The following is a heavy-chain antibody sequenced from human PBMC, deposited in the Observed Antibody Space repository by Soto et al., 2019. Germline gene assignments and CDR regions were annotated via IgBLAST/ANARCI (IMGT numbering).Heavy chain of an antibody. D-gene: IGHD2-2*01. CDR2: ISSSSSYT. CDR1: GFTFSDYY. J-gene: IGHJ6*02. V-gene: IGHV3-11*06. Sequence: PGESLKISCAASGFTFSDYYMSWIRQAPGKGLEWVSYISSSSSYTNYADSVKGRFTISRDNAKNSLYLQMNSLRAEDTAVYYCAREGVVPAALSVWGQGTTVTVSS. CDR3: AREGVVPAALSV.